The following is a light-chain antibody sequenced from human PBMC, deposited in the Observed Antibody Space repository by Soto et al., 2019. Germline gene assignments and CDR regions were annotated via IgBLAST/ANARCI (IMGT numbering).Light chain of an antibody. CDR2: DVN. Sequence: QSVLTQPASVSGSPGQSITISCTGTSSDVGAYNFVSWYQQHPGKAPKLMIYDVNNRPSGVSNRFSGSKSGNTASLTISGLQAEDEADYYCSSYTSSSTRVFGGGTKLTVL. CDR1: SSDVGAYNF. CDR3: SSYTSSSTRV. J-gene: IGLJ3*02. V-gene: IGLV2-14*01.